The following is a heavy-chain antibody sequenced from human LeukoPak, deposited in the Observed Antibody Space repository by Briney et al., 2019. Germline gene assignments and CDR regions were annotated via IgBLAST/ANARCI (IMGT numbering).Heavy chain of an antibody. CDR1: GDSVSSNSAA. CDR2: TYYRSKWYN. D-gene: IGHD6-13*01. Sequence: SQTLSLTCAISGDSVSSNSAAWNWIRQSPSRGLEWLGRTYYRSKWYNDYAVSVKSRITINPDTSKNQFSLHLNSVTPEDTAVYYCTRERMGSSWTANWFDPWGQGTLVTVSS. CDR3: TRERMGSSWTANWFDP. J-gene: IGHJ5*02. V-gene: IGHV6-1*01.